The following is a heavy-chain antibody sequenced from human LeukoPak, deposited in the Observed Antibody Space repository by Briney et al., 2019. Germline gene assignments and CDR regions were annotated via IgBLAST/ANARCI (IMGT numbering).Heavy chain of an antibody. CDR2: ISPDGSTT. CDR1: GFTFSSYW. CDR3: TRDFDFSSAI. D-gene: IGHD3-3*01. V-gene: IGHV3-74*01. Sequence: GGSLRLSCAASGFTFSSYWMHWVRQAPGKGLVWVSRISPDGSTTGHADSVKGRFTTSRANAKNTLFLQMNSLRAEDTAVYYCTRDFDFSSAIWGQGTLVTVSS. J-gene: IGHJ4*02.